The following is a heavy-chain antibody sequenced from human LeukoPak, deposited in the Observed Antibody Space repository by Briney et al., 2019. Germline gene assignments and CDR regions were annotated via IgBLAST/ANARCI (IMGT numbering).Heavy chain of an antibody. CDR2: IFGSDKNTT. J-gene: IGHJ4*02. CDR3: AKRNTMVRGGPAFDS. CDR1: GFTFSSYG. V-gene: IGHV3-23*01. Sequence: GGSLRLSCAASGFTFSSYGMSWVRKAPGKGLEWVSIIFGSDKNTTYYADSVKGRFTVSRDNSKNTLYLQMTNLRPEDTAMYYCAKRNTMVRGGPAFDSWGQGILVTVSS. D-gene: IGHD3-10*01.